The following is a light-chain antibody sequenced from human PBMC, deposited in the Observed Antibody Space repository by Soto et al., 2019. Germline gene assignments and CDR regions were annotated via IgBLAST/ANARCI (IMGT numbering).Light chain of an antibody. CDR3: SSYTNINTRACV. J-gene: IGLJ1*01. CDR2: EVT. Sequence: QSVLTQPPSASGSPGQSVTISCTGTSSDVGAYDYVSWYQQHPGKAPKLMIYEVTDRPSGVSNRFSGSKSGNTASLTISGLQAGDEAEYYCSSYTNINTRACVFGTGTKVTVL. V-gene: IGLV2-14*01. CDR1: SSDVGAYDY.